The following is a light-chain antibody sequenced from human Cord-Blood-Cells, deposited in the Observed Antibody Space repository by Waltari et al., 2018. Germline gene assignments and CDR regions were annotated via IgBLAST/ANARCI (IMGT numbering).Light chain of an antibody. CDR2: GAS. J-gene: IGKJ1*01. Sequence: DIVMTQSPDSLAVSLGERATINCKSSQSVLYSSNNKNYLAWYHQKPGQPPKLLSSGASTRVSVVPDRCSVCGSGTDFTRAISSLQAEDVAVYYCQQYYSTPWTFGQGTKVEIK. CDR1: QSVLYSSNNKNY. CDR3: QQYYSTPWT. V-gene: IGKV4-1*01.